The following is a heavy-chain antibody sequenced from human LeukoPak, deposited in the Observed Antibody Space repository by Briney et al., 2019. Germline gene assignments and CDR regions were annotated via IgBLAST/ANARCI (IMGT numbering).Heavy chain of an antibody. V-gene: IGHV1-24*01. CDR3: ATSRVYYYDSSGYYSYAFDI. CDR1: GYTLTELS. D-gene: IGHD3-22*01. CDR2: FDPEDGET. J-gene: IGHJ3*02. Sequence: ASVKVSCKVSGYTLTELSMHWVRQAPGKGLEWMGGFDPEDGETIYAQKFQGRVTMTEDTSTDTAYMELSSLRSEDTAVYYCATSRVYYYDSSGYYSYAFDIWGQGTMVTVPS.